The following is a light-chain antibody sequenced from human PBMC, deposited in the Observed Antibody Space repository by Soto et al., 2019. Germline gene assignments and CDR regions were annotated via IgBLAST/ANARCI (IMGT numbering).Light chain of an antibody. CDR3: SSYTSSSSLVV. V-gene: IGLV2-14*03. CDR2: DVT. J-gene: IGLJ2*01. CDR1: SNDVGDYNY. Sequence: QSVLTQPASVSGSPGQSITISCTGTSNDVGDYNYVSWYQHHPGKAPKLMIFDVTNRPSGVSNRFSGSKSGNTASLTISGLQAEDDADYYCSSYTSSSSLVVFGGGTQLTVL.